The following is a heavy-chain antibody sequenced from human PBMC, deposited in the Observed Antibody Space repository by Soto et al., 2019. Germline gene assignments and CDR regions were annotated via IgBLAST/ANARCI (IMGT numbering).Heavy chain of an antibody. V-gene: IGHV1-24*01. D-gene: IGHD6-19*01. CDR1: GYTLTELS. Sequence: ASVKVSCKVSGYTLTELSMHWVRQAPGKGLEWMGGFDPEDGETIYAQKFQGRVTMTEDTSTDTAHMELSSLRSEDTAVYYCATALSYSSGWSPFAYWGQGTLFTVSS. CDR3: ATALSYSSGWSPFAY. CDR2: FDPEDGET. J-gene: IGHJ4*02.